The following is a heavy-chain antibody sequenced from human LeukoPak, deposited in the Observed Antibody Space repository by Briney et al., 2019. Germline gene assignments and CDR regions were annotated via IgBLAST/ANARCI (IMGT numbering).Heavy chain of an antibody. CDR1: GGSISSYY. CDR3: ARVIYSSWYVEGNRWFDP. J-gene: IGHJ5*02. V-gene: IGHV4-59*01. Sequence: SETLSLTCTVSGGSISSYYWSWIRQPPGKGLEWIGYIYYSGSTNYNPSLKSRVTISVDTSKNQFSLRLSSVTAADTAVYYCARVIYSSWYVEGNRWFDPWGQGTLVTVSS. D-gene: IGHD6-13*01. CDR2: IYYSGST.